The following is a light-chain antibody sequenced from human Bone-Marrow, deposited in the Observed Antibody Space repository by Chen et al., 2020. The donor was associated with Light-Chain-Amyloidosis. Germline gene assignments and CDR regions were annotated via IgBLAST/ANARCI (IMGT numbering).Light chain of an antibody. CDR1: NSNFGIIH. Sequence: QSVLTQPPSVSAAPGQKVTISRSGSNSNFGIIHVSWYQQLPETSPKLLIYENNQRPSEIPDRFSGSKSGQSATLGVAGLQTGDEADYYCATWGSSLTVWMFGGGTK. CDR3: ATWGSSLTVWM. J-gene: IGLJ3*02. V-gene: IGLV1-51*02. CDR2: ENN.